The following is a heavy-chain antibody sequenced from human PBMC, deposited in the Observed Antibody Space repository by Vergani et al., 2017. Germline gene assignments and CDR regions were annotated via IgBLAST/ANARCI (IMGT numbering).Heavy chain of an antibody. V-gene: IGHV4-59*01. CDR3: AREVGGYGDYYYYYYMDV. Sequence: QVQLQESGPGLVKPSETLSLTCTVSGGSISSYYWSWIRQPPGKGLEWIGYIYYSGSTNYNPSLKSRVTISVDTSKNQFSLKLSSVTAADTAVYYCAREVGGYGDYYYYYYMDVWGKGTTVTVSS. J-gene: IGHJ6*03. D-gene: IGHD4-17*01. CDR2: IYYSGST. CDR1: GGSISSYY.